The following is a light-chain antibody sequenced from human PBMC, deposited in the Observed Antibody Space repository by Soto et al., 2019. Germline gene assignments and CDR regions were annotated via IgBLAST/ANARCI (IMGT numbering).Light chain of an antibody. CDR1: QTIISSY. V-gene: IGKV3-20*01. Sequence: EVVLTQSPGTLSLSPGERATLSCRASQTIISSYLAWYQQRPGQAPKLLIYGASSRATGIPDRFSGSGSGTDFTLTISRLEPEDFAVYYCQHYGTFGQGTKVEIK. CDR3: QHYGT. J-gene: IGKJ1*01. CDR2: GAS.